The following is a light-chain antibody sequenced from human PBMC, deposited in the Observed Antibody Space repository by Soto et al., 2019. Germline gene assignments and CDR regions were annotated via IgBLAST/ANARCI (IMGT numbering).Light chain of an antibody. CDR3: QQYSPPIT. CDR1: QSVSDRY. V-gene: IGKV3-20*01. CDR2: GAS. Sequence: EIMLTQSPGTLSLSPGERAALSCRASQSVSDRYLAWYQQKPGQAPRLLIYGASKRATGIPDRFSGSGSGTDFTLTISRLEPEDFAVYYCQQYSPPITFGQGRRLE. J-gene: IGKJ5*01.